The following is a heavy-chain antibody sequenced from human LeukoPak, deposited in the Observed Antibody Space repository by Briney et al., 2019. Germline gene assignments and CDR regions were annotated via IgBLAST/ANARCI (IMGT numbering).Heavy chain of an antibody. CDR1: GFSLSTSGMS. CDR2: IDWDDDK. V-gene: IGHV2-70*17. Sequence: SGPTLVNPTQNLTLTCTFSGFSLSTSGMSVSWIRQPPGKALEWLARIDWDDDKFYSTSLKTRLTLSKDTSKNQVVLTMTNMDPVDTATYFCARIRGYDTSGHYYGYFDDWGQGTRVTVSS. J-gene: IGHJ4*02. CDR3: ARIRGYDTSGHYYGYFDD. D-gene: IGHD3-22*01.